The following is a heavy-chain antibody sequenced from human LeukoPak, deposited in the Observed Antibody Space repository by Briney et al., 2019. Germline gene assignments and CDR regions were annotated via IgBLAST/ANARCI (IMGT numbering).Heavy chain of an antibody. CDR1: GFNFEIYS. CDR2: ISSSSNFI. J-gene: IGHJ4*02. Sequence: GGSLRLSCEASGFNFEIYSMNWVRQAPGKGLEWVSSISSSSNFIYYADSVKGRFTISRDNAKNSLYLQMSSLRVEDTAVYYCARDATLVAFDYWGQGTLVSVSS. V-gene: IGHV3-21*01. CDR3: ARDATLVAFDY. D-gene: IGHD4/OR15-4a*01.